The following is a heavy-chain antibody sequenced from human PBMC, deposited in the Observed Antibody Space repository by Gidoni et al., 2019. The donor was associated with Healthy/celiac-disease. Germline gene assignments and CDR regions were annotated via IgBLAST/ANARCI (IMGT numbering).Heavy chain of an antibody. V-gene: IGHV3-48*01. CDR1: EFTFSSYS. CDR2: ISSSSSAI. CDR3: ARGGDYDFDY. J-gene: IGHJ4*02. Sequence: EVRLLESGGGLVQLGGPLRPSFPAPEFTFSSYSMNWLRQAPGKGLEWVSNISSSSSAIYYADSVKGRFTISRDNAKNSLYLQMNSLGAEDTAVYYCARGGDYDFDYWGQGTLVTVSS. D-gene: IGHD4-17*01.